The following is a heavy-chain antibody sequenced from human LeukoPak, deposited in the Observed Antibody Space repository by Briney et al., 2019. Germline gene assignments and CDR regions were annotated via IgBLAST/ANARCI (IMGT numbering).Heavy chain of an antibody. Sequence: ASVKVSCKASGYTFTSYAMNWVRQAPGQGLEWMGWINTNTGNPTYAQGFTGRFVFSLDTSVSTAYLQISSLKAEDTAVYYCARAGRSMVREVNNWFDPWGQGTLVTVSS. V-gene: IGHV7-4-1*02. CDR1: GYTFTSYA. CDR2: INTNTGNP. J-gene: IGHJ5*02. CDR3: ARAGRSMVREVNNWFDP. D-gene: IGHD3-10*01.